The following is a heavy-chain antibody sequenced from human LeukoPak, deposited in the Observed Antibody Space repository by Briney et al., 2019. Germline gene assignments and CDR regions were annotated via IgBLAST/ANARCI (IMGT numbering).Heavy chain of an antibody. CDR1: GFTVSSNY. CDR2: IYSGGST. CDR3: ASGDHLYYFDY. J-gene: IGHJ4*02. Sequence: PGGSLRLSCAASGFTVSSNYMSWVRQAPGKGLEWVSVIYSGGSTYYADSVKGGFTISRDNSKNTLYLQMNSLRAEDTAVYYCASGDHLYYFDYWGQGTLVTVSS. D-gene: IGHD3-10*01. V-gene: IGHV3-66*01.